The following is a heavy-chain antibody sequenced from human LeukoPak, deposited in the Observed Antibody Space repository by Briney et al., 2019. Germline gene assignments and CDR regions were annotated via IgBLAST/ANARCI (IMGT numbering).Heavy chain of an antibody. Sequence: PSETLSLTCTVSGGSISRYYWSWVRQPPGKGLEWVGYIYYSGSTNYNPSLRSRVTISVDTSKNQFSLKLSAVTAADTAVYYCARDRVFRGSYYYGMDVWGQGTTVTVSS. CDR2: IYYSGST. V-gene: IGHV4-59*01. CDR1: GGSISRYY. J-gene: IGHJ6*02. D-gene: IGHD1-26*01. CDR3: ARDRVFRGSYYYGMDV.